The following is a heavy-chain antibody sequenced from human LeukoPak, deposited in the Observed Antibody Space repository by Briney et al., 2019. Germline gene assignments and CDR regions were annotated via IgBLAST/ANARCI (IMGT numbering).Heavy chain of an antibody. CDR3: ARDGLSYTNPNNWFVP. Sequence: GASVKVSCKASGYTFTSYGISWVRQAPGQGLEWMGWISVYNGDTNYAQNFQGRVTITTDTSTDTAYMELRSLRYDDTAVYYCARDGLSYTNPNNWFVPWGQGTLVTVSS. V-gene: IGHV1-18*01. J-gene: IGHJ5*02. CDR2: ISVYNGDT. D-gene: IGHD2-2*02. CDR1: GYTFTSYG.